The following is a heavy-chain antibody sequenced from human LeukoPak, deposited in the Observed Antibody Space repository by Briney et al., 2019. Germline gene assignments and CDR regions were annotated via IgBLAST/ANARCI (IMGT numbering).Heavy chain of an antibody. D-gene: IGHD2/OR15-2a*01. V-gene: IGHV5-10-1*01. CDR3: ARCRSDRSIILDY. CDR2: IDPADSYT. CDR1: GYSFTNYW. Sequence: GESLKISCKGSGYSFTNYWISWVRQMPGKGLEWMGRIDPADSYTNYSPSFHGHVTISIDKSISTAYLQWSSVKASDTAMYYCARCRSDRSIILDYWGQGTLVTVSS. J-gene: IGHJ4*02.